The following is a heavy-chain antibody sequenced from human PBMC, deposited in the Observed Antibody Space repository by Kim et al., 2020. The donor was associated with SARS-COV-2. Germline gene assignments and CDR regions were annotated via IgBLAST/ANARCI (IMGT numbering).Heavy chain of an antibody. CDR3: AKLSDTAMPFDY. D-gene: IGHD5-18*01. Sequence: RYSPSFQGQVTISADKSISTAYLQWSSLKASDTAMYYCAKLSDTAMPFDYWGQGTLVTVSS. J-gene: IGHJ4*02. V-gene: IGHV5-51*01.